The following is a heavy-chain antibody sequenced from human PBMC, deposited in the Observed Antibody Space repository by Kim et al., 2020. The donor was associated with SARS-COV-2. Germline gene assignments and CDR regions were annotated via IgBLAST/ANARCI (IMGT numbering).Heavy chain of an antibody. CDR2: IIPIFGTA. CDR1: GGTFSSYA. Sequence: SVKVSCKASGGTFSSYAISWVRQAPGQGLEWMGGIIPIFGTANYAQKFQGRVTITADESTSTAYMELSSLRSEDTAVYYCARAPYSSGWSYFTGYYGMDVWGQGTTVTVSS. D-gene: IGHD6-19*01. CDR3: ARAPYSSGWSYFTGYYGMDV. V-gene: IGHV1-69*13. J-gene: IGHJ6*02.